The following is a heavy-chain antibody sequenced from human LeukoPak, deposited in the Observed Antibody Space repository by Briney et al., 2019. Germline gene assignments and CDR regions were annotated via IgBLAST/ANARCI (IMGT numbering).Heavy chain of an antibody. CDR3: ARQASSSEYYFDY. CDR2: IYPGDSDT. V-gene: IGHV5-51*01. D-gene: IGHD6-6*01. Sequence: GESLKISCKGSGYSFTSYWIGWVRQMPGKGLEWMGIIYPGDSDTRYSPSFQGQVTISADKSISTAYLQWSSPKASDTAVYYCARQASSSEYYFDYWGQGTLVTVSS. J-gene: IGHJ4*02. CDR1: GYSFTSYW.